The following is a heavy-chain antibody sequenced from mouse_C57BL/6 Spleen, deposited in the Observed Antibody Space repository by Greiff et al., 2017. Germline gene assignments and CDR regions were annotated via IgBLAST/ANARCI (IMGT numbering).Heavy chain of an antibody. CDR1: GFTFSDYG. D-gene: IGHD2-5*01. CDR2: ISSGSSTI. CDR3: ARDYSNYAMDY. J-gene: IGHJ4*01. V-gene: IGHV5-17*01. Sequence: DVKLVESGGGLVKPGGSLKLSCAASGFTFSDYGMHWVRQAPEKGLEWVAYISSGSSTIYYADTVKGRFTISRDNAKNTLFLQMTSLRSEDTAMYYCARDYSNYAMDYWGQGTSVTVSS.